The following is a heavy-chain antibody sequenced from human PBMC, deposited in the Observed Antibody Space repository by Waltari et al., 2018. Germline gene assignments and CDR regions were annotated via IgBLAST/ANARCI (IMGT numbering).Heavy chain of an antibody. D-gene: IGHD4-17*01. CDR2: IIPILGIA. J-gene: IGHJ5*02. CDR3: ARIGYGDYSNEDQVGWFDP. CDR1: GGTFSSYA. V-gene: IGHV1-69*04. Sequence: QVQLVQSGAEVKKPGSSVKVSCKASGGTFSSYAISRVRPAPGQGLEWMGGIIPILGIANYAQKFQGRVTITADESTSTAYMELSSLRSEDTAVYYCARIGYGDYSNEDQVGWFDPWGQGTLVTVSS.